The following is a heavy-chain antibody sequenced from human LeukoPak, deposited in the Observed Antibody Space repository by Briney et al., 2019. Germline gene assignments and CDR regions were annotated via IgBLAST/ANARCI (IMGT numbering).Heavy chain of an antibody. Sequence: GSSVKVSCKASGGTFSSYAISWVRQAPGQGLEWMGGIIPIFGTANYAQKFQGRVTITTDESTSTDYMELSSLRYEDTAVYYCARGVAAAGTIYEGYFDYWGQGTLVTVSS. CDR1: GGTFSSYA. D-gene: IGHD6-13*01. CDR3: ARGVAAAGTIYEGYFDY. J-gene: IGHJ4*02. CDR2: IIPIFGTA. V-gene: IGHV1-69*05.